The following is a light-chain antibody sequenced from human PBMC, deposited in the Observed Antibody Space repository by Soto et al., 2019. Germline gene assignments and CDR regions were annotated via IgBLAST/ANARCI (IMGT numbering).Light chain of an antibody. CDR2: DVS. Sequence: QSALTQPASVSGSPGQSITVSCTGTSSDIGAYDYVSWYQQHPGKAPKLVIYDVSNRPSGVSNRFSGSKSGNTASLTISGLQADDEADYYCNSYTGRSTLVFGTGTKLTVL. V-gene: IGLV2-14*03. CDR3: NSYTGRSTLV. J-gene: IGLJ1*01. CDR1: SSDIGAYDY.